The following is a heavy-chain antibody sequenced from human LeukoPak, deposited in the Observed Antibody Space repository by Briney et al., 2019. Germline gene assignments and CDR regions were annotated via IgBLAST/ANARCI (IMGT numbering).Heavy chain of an antibody. D-gene: IGHD5-18*01. J-gene: IGHJ4*02. V-gene: IGHV4-59*08. CDR1: GGSISSYY. CDR3: ARLHDGYRYGADY. Sequence: SETLSLTCTVSGGSISSYYWSWIRQPPGKGLEWIGYIYDSGSTNYNPSLKSRVTISVDTSKNQFSLKLSPVTAADTAVYYCARLHDGYRYGADYWGQGTLVTAS. CDR2: IYDSGST.